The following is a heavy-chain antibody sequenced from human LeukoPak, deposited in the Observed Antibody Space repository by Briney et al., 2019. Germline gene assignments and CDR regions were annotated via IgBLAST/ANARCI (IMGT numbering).Heavy chain of an antibody. D-gene: IGHD3-9*01. CDR2: ISYDGSNK. CDR1: GFTFSSYA. Sequence: GGSLRLSCAASGFTFSSYAMHWVRQAPGKGLEWVAVISYDGSNKYYADSVKGRFTISRDNSKNTPYLQMNSLRAEDTAVYYCARRPYYDILTDSWGQGTLVTVSS. J-gene: IGHJ4*02. V-gene: IGHV3-30*04. CDR3: ARRPYYDILTDS.